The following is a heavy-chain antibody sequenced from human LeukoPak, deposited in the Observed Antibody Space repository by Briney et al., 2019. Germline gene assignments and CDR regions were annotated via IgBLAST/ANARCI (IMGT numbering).Heavy chain of an antibody. J-gene: IGHJ4*02. D-gene: IGHD6-19*01. CDR2: ISGSGGST. Sequence: GGSLRLSCAASGFTFSSYSMSWVRQAPGKGLEWVSAISGSGGSTYYADSVKGRFTISRDNSKNTLYLQMNSLRAEDTAVYYCAKDVYSSGWPFDYWGQGTLVTVSS. V-gene: IGHV3-23*01. CDR1: GFTFSSYS. CDR3: AKDVYSSGWPFDY.